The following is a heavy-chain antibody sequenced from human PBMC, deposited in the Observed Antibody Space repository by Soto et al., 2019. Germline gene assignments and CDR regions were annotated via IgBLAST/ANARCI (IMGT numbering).Heavy chain of an antibody. CDR3: ARLGVEGTFDY. V-gene: IGHV1-69*02. D-gene: IGHD1-1*01. CDR2: IIPILGIA. J-gene: IGHJ4*02. CDR1: GGTFSSYT. Sequence: QVQLVQSGAEVKKPGSSVKVSCKASGGTFSSYTISWVRQAPGQGLEWMGRIIPILGIANYAQKFQGRVTITADKSTNTAYMALCSRRAYDTAVYYCARLGVEGTFDYCGQGTLVTVS.